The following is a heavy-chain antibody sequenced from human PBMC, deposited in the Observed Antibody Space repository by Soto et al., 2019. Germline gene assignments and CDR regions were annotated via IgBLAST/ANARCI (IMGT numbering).Heavy chain of an antibody. J-gene: IGHJ5*02. V-gene: IGHV1-46*01. CDR2: INPSGGST. CDR1: GYTFTSYY. Sequence: VASVKVSCKASGYTFTSYYMHWVRQAPGLGLEWMGIINPSGGSTSYAQKFQGRVTMTRDTSTSTVYMELSSLRSEDTAVYYCARVFRKTPYYDILTGSGPFDPWGQGTLVTVSS. D-gene: IGHD3-9*01. CDR3: ARVFRKTPYYDILTGSGPFDP.